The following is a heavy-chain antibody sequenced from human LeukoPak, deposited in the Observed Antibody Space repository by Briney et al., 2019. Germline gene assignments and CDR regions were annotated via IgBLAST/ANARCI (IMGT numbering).Heavy chain of an antibody. V-gene: IGHV3-53*01. J-gene: IGHJ3*02. D-gene: IGHD2-8*02. CDR3: SWDHTGKEDI. Sequence: PGGSLRLSCAASGFTVSNNYMSWVRQAPGKGLEWVSIISSGGNTYYADSVKGRFTISRDNAKNTLFLQMNSLRAEDTAVYYCSWDHTGKEDIWGHGTMVTVSS. CDR1: GFTVSNNY. CDR2: ISSGGNT.